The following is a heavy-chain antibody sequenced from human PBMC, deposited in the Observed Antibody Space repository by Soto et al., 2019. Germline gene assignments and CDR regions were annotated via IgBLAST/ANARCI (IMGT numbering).Heavy chain of an antibody. D-gene: IGHD4-17*01. CDR2: LAPSGGET. CDR1: GFTFSTYA. V-gene: IGHV3-23*01. J-gene: IGHJ3*02. CDR3: AHPRGYGVFDAYDI. Sequence: LRLSCVASGFTFSTYAMSWVRQAPGKGLEWVSALAPSGGETYYADSVKGRFTISRDNSMNALYLQMNSLRIEDTAVYYCAHPRGYGVFDAYDIWGQGTMVTVSS.